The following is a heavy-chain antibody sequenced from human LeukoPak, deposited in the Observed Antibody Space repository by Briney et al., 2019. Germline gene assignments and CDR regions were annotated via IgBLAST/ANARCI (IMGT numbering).Heavy chain of an antibody. CDR3: ARDEDNIAARGNWFDP. CDR1: GYTFTGYY. CDR2: INPNSGGT. D-gene: IGHD6-6*01. J-gene: IGHJ5*02. Sequence: ASVKVSCKASGYTFTGYYMHWVRQAPGQGLEWMGWINPNSGGTNYAQKFQGRVTMTRDTSISTAYMELSRLRSDDTAVYYCARDEDNIAARGNWFDPWGQGTLVTVSS. V-gene: IGHV1-2*02.